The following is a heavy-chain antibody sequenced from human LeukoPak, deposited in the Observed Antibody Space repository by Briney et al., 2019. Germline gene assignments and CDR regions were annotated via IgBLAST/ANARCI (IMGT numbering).Heavy chain of an antibody. CDR1: GFTFSNAW. V-gene: IGHV3-15*01. CDR3: XXXXXXXXXXXXXDV. CDR2: IKSKTDGWTT. Sequence: SXXXSGFTFSNAWMSWVRQAPGKGLEWVGRIKSKTDGWTTDYAAPVKGRFTISRDDAKNKLYLQMNSLKTEETAEXXXXXXXXXXXXXXXXDVWGKXTXVTVSS. J-gene: IGHJ6*03.